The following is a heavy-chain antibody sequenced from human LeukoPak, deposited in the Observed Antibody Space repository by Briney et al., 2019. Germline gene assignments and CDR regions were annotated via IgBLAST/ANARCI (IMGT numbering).Heavy chain of an antibody. V-gene: IGHV3-74*01. J-gene: IGHJ4*02. CDR3: ARDGDGYEAGKIDY. CDR1: GFSFSSYW. CDR2: INSDGSIT. Sequence: GGSLRLSCATSGFSFSSYWMYWVRQVPGKGPVWVSRINSDGSITNYADSVKGRFTISRDNAKNTLYLQMNSLRAEDTAVYYCARDGDGYEAGKIDYWGQGTLVTVSS. D-gene: IGHD5-24*01.